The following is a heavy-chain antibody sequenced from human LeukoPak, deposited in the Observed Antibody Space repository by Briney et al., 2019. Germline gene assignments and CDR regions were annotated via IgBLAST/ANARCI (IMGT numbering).Heavy chain of an antibody. CDR2: IIPILSIA. D-gene: IGHD4-17*01. J-gene: IGHJ6*02. CDR3: ARASDYGDFYYYYGMDV. Sequence: GASVKVSCKASGGTFSSYAISWVRQAPGQGLEWMGRIIPILSIANYAQKFQGRVTITADKSTSTAYMELSSLRSEDTAVYYCARASDYGDFYYYYGMDVWGQGTTVTVSS. V-gene: IGHV1-69*04. CDR1: GGTFSSYA.